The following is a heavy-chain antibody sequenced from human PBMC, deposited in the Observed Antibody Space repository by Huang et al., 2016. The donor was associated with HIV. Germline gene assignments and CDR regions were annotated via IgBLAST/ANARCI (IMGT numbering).Heavy chain of an antibody. J-gene: IGHJ6*03. CDR2: INHDGREK. CDR1: GFTFGFYW. CDR3: ARVIWGGWTAATGRSNGYYMDV. V-gene: IGHV3-7*01. Sequence: EVQVVESGGGLAQAGGSLRLSGAASGFTFGFYWMTWVRQAPGNGLQGVAKINHDGREKYDVDSVKGRFTISRDNAKKSLYLQVNSLRAEDTAVYYCARVIWGGWTAATGRSNGYYMDVWGKGTTVTVSS. D-gene: IGHD3-16*01.